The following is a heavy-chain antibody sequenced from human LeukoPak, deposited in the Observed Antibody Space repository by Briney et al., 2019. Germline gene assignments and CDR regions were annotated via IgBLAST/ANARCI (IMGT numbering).Heavy chain of an antibody. CDR2: ISGSGGST. D-gene: IGHD3-10*01. CDR3: ANPRIDYYGSGSYRH. J-gene: IGHJ4*02. Sequence: GGSLRLSCAASGFTFSSYAMSWVRQAPGKGLEWVSAISGSGGSTYYADSVKGRFTISRDNSKNTLYLRMNSLRAEDTAVYYCANPRIDYYGSGSYRHWGQGTLVTVSS. V-gene: IGHV3-23*01. CDR1: GFTFSSYA.